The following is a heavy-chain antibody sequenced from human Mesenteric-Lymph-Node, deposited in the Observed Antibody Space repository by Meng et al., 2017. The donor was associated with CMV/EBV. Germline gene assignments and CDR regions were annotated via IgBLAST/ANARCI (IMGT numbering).Heavy chain of an antibody. Sequence: QLPLQESGPGRVKPSETLSLSCIVSGDSISNSTYYWTWIRQPPGKGLEWIGSVHHSGTTYYNPSLKGRLTISVDTSTNLFSLRLTTVTAADTATYYCARRGNYDSDYSEYWGQGTLVTVSS. J-gene: IGHJ4*02. CDR3: ARRGNYDSDYSEY. V-gene: IGHV4-39*01. D-gene: IGHD3-22*01. CDR2: VHHSGTT. CDR1: GDSISNSTYY.